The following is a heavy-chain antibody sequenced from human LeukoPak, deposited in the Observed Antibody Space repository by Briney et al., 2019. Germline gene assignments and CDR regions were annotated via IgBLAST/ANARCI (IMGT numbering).Heavy chain of an antibody. Sequence: GGSLGLSCAASGFSFSSYGMHWVRQAPGKGLEWVAVIWYDGSNKFYADSVKGRFTISRDNSKDTLYLQMTSLRAEDTAVYYCARPLITMVRGYGMDVWGQGTTVAVSS. CDR2: IWYDGSNK. D-gene: IGHD3-10*01. CDR1: GFSFSSYG. J-gene: IGHJ6*02. CDR3: ARPLITMVRGYGMDV. V-gene: IGHV3-33*01.